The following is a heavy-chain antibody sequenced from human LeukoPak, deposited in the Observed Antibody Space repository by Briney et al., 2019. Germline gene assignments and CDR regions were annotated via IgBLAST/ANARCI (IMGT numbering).Heavy chain of an antibody. CDR3: ARAHYDFWSGYFTPFFDY. CDR1: GGSISSGDYY. J-gene: IGHJ4*02. D-gene: IGHD3-3*01. Sequence: PSQTLSLTCTVSGGSISSGDYYCSWIRQPPGKGLEWIGYIYYSGSTYYNPSLKSRVTISVDTSKNQFSLKLSSVTAADTAVYYCARAHYDFWSGYFTPFFDYWGQGTLVTVSS. CDR2: IYYSGST. V-gene: IGHV4-30-4*08.